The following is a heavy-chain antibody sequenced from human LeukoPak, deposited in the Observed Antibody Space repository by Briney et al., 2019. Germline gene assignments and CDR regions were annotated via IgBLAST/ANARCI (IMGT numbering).Heavy chain of an antibody. J-gene: IGHJ4*02. Sequence: GRSLRLSCAASGFTFDDYAMHWVRQAPGKGLEWVSGISWNSGSIGYADAVKGRFTISRDNAKNSLYLQMNSLRAEDTALYYCAKDAYSSSWYAFDYWGQGTLVTVSS. CDR3: AKDAYSSSWYAFDY. V-gene: IGHV3-9*01. CDR2: ISWNSGSI. CDR1: GFTFDDYA. D-gene: IGHD6-13*01.